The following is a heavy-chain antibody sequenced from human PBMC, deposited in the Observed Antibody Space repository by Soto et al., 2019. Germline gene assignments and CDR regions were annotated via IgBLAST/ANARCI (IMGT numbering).Heavy chain of an antibody. V-gene: IGHV3-30*18. J-gene: IGHJ6*02. D-gene: IGHD6-13*01. CDR2: ISYDGTNK. Sequence: SLRLSCAASGFTFSTYGMHLVRQAPGKGLEWVAVISYDGTNKYYADSVKGRSTISRDNSKNTLYLQMDSLRAEDTAVYYCAKGSHSSWFYLHGMDVWGQGTTVTVSS. CDR1: GFTFSTYG. CDR3: AKGSHSSWFYLHGMDV.